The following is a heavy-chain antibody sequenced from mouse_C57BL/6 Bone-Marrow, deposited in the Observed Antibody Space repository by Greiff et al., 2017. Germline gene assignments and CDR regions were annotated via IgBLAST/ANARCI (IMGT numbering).Heavy chain of an antibody. CDR2: INPSSGYT. J-gene: IGHJ2*01. CDR3: ATRSYFDY. V-gene: IGHV1-7*01. Sequence: QVQLQQSGAELAKPGASVKLSCKAPGYTFTSYWMHWVKQRPGQGMEWIGYINPSSGYTKYNQKFKDKATLTADKSSSTAYMQLSSLTYEDSAVYYCATRSYFDYWGQGTTLTVSS. CDR1: GYTFTSYW.